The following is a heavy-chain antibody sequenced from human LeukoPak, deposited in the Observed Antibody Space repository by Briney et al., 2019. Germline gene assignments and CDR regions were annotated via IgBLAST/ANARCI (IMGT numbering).Heavy chain of an antibody. CDR1: GFTFSSYA. V-gene: IGHV3-23*01. CDR3: AKGGGASFFDY. D-gene: IGHD1-26*01. J-gene: IGHJ4*02. CDR2: ISSSGGST. Sequence: GGSLRLSCAASGFTFSSYAMSWVRQAPGKGLGWVSAISSSGGSTYYADSVKGRFTISRDDSKNTLYLQMNSLRAEDTAVYYCAKGGGASFFDYWGQGTLVTVSS.